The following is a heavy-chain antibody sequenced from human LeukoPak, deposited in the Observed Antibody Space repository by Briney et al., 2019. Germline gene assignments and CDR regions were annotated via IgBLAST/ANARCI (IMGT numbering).Heavy chain of an antibody. D-gene: IGHD1/OR15-1a*01. J-gene: IGHJ4*02. Sequence: WRSLKVSCAPSGFTFSSYGIFLVRQAPDKGLEWVAVIWYDGSNKYYADSVKGRFTISRDNSKNTLYLQMNSLRAEDTAVYYCAKDDALGTNRLALYLWGQERLVTVSS. CDR2: IWYDGSNK. V-gene: IGHV3-33*06. CDR3: AKDDALGTNRLALYL. CDR1: GFTFSSYG.